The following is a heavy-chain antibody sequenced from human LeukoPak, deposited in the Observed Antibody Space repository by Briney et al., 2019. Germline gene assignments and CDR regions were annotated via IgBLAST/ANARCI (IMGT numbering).Heavy chain of an antibody. D-gene: IGHD3-22*01. Sequence: SETLSLTCSVSGGSISSRSYSWGCIRQPPGKGLEWIGSISYGETAYYNPSLKSRVTISIDTSKNQFSLRVNSVTAADTGVYFCAIHESSSGYYFSYYWGQGTLVTVSS. CDR2: ISYGETA. V-gene: IGHV4-39*01. CDR1: GGSISSRSYS. CDR3: AIHESSSGYYFSYY. J-gene: IGHJ4*02.